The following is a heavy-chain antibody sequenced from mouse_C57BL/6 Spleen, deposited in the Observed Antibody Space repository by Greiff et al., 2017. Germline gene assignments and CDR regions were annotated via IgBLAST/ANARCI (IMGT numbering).Heavy chain of an antibody. J-gene: IGHJ1*03. CDR3: VRRGYDYWYFDV. Sequence: EVQVVESGGGLVQPKGSLKLSCAASGFSFNTYAMNWVRQAPGKGLEWVARIRSKSNNYATYYADSVKDRFTISRDDSESMLYLQMNNLKTEDTAMYYCVRRGYDYWYFDVWGTGTTVTVSS. D-gene: IGHD2-3*01. CDR1: GFSFNTYA. V-gene: IGHV10-1*01. CDR2: IRSKSNNYAT.